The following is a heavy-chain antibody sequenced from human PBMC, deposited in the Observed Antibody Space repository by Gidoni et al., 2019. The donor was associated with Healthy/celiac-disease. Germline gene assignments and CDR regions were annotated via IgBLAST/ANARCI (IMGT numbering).Heavy chain of an antibody. CDR2: IWYDGSNK. D-gene: IGHD2-21*02. CDR3: ARDFTYCGGDCYDNYYYYGMDV. J-gene: IGHJ6*02. V-gene: IGHV3-33*08. Sequence: QVQLVESGGGVVQPGRSLRLSCAASGFTFSSYGMHWVRQAPGKGLELVAVIWYDGSNKYYADSVKGRFTISRDNSKNTLYLQMNSLRAEDTAVYYCARDFTYCGGDCYDNYYYYGMDVWGQGTTVTVSS. CDR1: GFTFSSYG.